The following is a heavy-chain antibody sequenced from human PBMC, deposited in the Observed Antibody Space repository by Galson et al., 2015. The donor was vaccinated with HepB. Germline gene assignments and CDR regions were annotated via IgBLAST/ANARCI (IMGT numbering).Heavy chain of an antibody. CDR1: GFSFSNHA. D-gene: IGHD3-10*01. V-gene: IGHV3-23*01. CDR3: AKGEGVTLVRGVIITTDAFDI. CDR2: LSAGGDSI. J-gene: IGHJ3*02. Sequence: LRLSCAASGFSFSNHAMSWVRQAPGKGLEWVSTLSAGGDSIYYTDSVKGRFTISRDNSKNTLYLQMNSLRVEDTAVYYCAKGEGVTLVRGVIITTDAFDIWGQGTMVTVSS.